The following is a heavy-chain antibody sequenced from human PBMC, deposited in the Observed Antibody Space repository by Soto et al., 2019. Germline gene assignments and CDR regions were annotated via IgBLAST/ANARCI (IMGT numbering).Heavy chain of an antibody. V-gene: IGHV6-1*01. CDR3: AREFSYYESSASYFDY. CDR1: GDSVSGNSAA. CDR2: TYYRSKWYN. J-gene: IGHJ4*02. D-gene: IGHD3-16*01. Sequence: PSQTLSLTCAISGDSVSGNSAAWNWIRQSPSRGLEWLGRTYYRSKWYNDYAVSVKSRITVTPDTSKNQFSLHLNSVTPEDTAVYYCAREFSYYESSASYFDYWGQGALVTVSS.